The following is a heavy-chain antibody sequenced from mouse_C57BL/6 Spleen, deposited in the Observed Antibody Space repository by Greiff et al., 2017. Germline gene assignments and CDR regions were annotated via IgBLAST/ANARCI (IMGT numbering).Heavy chain of an antibody. CDR3: AREETGYYFDY. Sequence: EVKLVESGGDLVKPGGSLKLSCAASGFTFSSYGMSWVRQTPDKRLEWVATISSGGGYTYYPDSVKGRFTISRDNAKNTLYLQMSSLKSEDTAMYYCAREETGYYFDYWGQGTTLTVSS. D-gene: IGHD4-1*01. V-gene: IGHV5-6*02. CDR2: ISSGGGYT. CDR1: GFTFSSYG. J-gene: IGHJ2*01.